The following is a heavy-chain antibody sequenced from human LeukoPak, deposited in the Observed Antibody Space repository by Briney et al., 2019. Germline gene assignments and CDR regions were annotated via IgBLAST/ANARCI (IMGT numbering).Heavy chain of an antibody. CDR3: ARWVGPAAIDC. D-gene: IGHD2-2*02. V-gene: IGHV4-38-2*01. Sequence: SETLSLTCAVSGYSISSGYYWGWIRQPPGKGLEWIGSIYHSGSTYYNPSLKSRVTISVDTSKNQFSLKLSSVTAADPAVYYGARWVGPAAIDCWGQGTLVTVSS. CDR2: IYHSGST. CDR1: GYSISSGYY. J-gene: IGHJ4*02.